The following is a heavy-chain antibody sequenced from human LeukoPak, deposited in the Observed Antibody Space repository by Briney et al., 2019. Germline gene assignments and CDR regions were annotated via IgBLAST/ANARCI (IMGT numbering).Heavy chain of an antibody. V-gene: IGHV3-21*01. CDR3: ARAESGSYSPYYYYYYMDV. CDR2: ISFSSSYI. J-gene: IGHJ6*03. D-gene: IGHD1-26*01. Sequence: GGSLRLSCAASVFIFSHYGMNWVRQAPGKGLEWVASISFSSSYIYYADSVKGRFTISRDNAKNSLYLQMNSLRAEDTAVYYCARAESGSYSPYYYYYYMDVWGKGTTVTVSS. CDR1: VFIFSHYG.